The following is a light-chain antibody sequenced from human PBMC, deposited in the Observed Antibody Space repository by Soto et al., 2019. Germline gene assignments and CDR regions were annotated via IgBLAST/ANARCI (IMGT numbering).Light chain of an antibody. CDR3: SLYTSSSTPYV. CDR2: EVS. Sequence: QSALTQPPSVSGSPGQSVTISCTGTSSDVASYNRVSWYQQPPGTAPKLMIYEVSNRPSGVPDRFSESKSGNTASLTISGLQAEDEADYYCSLYTSSSTPYVFGTGTKLTVL. J-gene: IGLJ1*01. V-gene: IGLV2-18*01. CDR1: SSDVASYNR.